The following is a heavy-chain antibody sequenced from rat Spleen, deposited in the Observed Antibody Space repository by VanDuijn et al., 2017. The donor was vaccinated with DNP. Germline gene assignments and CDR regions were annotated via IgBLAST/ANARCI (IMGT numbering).Heavy chain of an antibody. Sequence: EVQLVESGGVLVQPGRSLKLSCVASGFTFNNYWMTWIRQVPGRGLEWVASITTSGGSTYYPDSVKGRFTISRDNAKNTLYLQMNSLRSEDTATYYCAREGIGTTWFAYWGQGTLVTVSS. D-gene: IGHD1-5*01. V-gene: IGHV5-31*01. J-gene: IGHJ3*01. CDR2: ITTSGGST. CDR3: AREGIGTTWFAY. CDR1: GFTFNNYW.